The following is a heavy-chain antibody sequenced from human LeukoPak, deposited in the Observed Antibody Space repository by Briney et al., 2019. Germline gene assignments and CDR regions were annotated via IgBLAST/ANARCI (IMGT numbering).Heavy chain of an antibody. V-gene: IGHV3-23*01. D-gene: IGHD3-10*01. Sequence: GESLRLSCAASGFTFSSYAMSWVRQAPGGGLEWVSAISGSGGSTYYADSVKGRFTIPRDNPKTTLYLQINSRRAEARAVYYCAKATRPIWFGELGHFDYWGQGTVVTVSS. J-gene: IGHJ4*02. CDR2: ISGSGGST. CDR1: GFTFSSYA. CDR3: AKATRPIWFGELGHFDY.